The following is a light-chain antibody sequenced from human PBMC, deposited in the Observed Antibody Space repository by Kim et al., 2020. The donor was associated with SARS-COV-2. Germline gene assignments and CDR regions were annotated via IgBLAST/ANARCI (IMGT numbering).Light chain of an antibody. CDR3: QKYNSAPRT. V-gene: IGKV1-27*01. CDR1: QGISNY. Sequence: ASVGDRVTITCRASQGISNYLAWYQQKPGKVPKLLIYVASALQSGVPSRFSGSGSGTDFTLTISSLQPEDVATYYCQKYNSAPRTFGPGTKVDIK. J-gene: IGKJ3*01. CDR2: VAS.